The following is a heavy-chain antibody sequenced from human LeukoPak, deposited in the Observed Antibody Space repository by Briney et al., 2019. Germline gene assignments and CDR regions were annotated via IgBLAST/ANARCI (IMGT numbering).Heavy chain of an antibody. CDR2: IYYSGST. J-gene: IGHJ4*02. V-gene: IGHV4-59*01. CDR1: GGSISSYY. D-gene: IGHD1-7*01. CDR3: ARPDWNYFPNFDY. Sequence: SETLSLTCTVSGGSISSYYWSWIRQPPGKGLEWIGYIYYSGSTNYNPSLKSRVTISVDTSKNQFSLKLSSVTAADTAVYYCARPDWNYFPNFDYWGQGTLVTVSS.